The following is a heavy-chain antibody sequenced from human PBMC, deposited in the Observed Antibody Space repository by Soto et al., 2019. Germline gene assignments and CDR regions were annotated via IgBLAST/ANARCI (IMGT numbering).Heavy chain of an antibody. V-gene: IGHV1-46*01. D-gene: IGHD3-22*01. J-gene: IGHJ4*02. Sequence: EASVKVSCKASGYTFTSYYMHWVRQAPGQGLEWMGIINPSGGSTSYAQKFQGRVTMTRDTSTSTVYMELSSLRSEDTAVYYCARSNEGYYYDSSGFAPDPSGHPLDYWGQGTLVTVSS. CDR2: INPSGGST. CDR1: GYTFTSYY. CDR3: ARSNEGYYYDSSGFAPDPSGHPLDY.